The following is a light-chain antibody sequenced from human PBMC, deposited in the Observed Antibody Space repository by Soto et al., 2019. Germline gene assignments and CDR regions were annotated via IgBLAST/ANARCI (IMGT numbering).Light chain of an antibody. CDR3: CSYAGGASVV. J-gene: IGLJ2*01. Sequence: QLVLTQPASVSGSPGQSITISCTGTSSDIGRYNLVSWYQQHPGKAPKLIIYEDIERPSGVSDRFSGSKSGNTASLTISGLQTEDEADYYCCSYAGGASVVFGGGTKVTVL. CDR2: EDI. CDR1: SSDIGRYNL. V-gene: IGLV2-23*01.